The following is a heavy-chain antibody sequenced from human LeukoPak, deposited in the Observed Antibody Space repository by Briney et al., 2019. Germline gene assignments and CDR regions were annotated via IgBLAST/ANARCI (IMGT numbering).Heavy chain of an antibody. CDR2: IRYDGSNK. V-gene: IGHV3-30*02. CDR3: AKDHGSSGWSKVSFFDY. D-gene: IGHD6-19*01. J-gene: IGHJ4*02. CDR1: GFTFSSYG. Sequence: GGSLRLSCAASGFTFSSYGMHWVRQAPGKGLEWVAFIRYDGSNKYYADSVKGRFTISRDNSKNTLYLQMNSLRAEDTAVYYCAKDHGSSGWSKVSFFDYWGQGTLVTVSS.